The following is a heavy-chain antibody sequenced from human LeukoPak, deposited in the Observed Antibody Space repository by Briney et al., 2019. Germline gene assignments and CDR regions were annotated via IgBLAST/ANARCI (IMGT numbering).Heavy chain of an antibody. V-gene: IGHV4-59*08. CDR2: ISYNGGA. Sequence: SETLSLTCTVSGGSISSSYWSWIRRPPGKGLEWIGYISYNGGANYNPSLKSRVTISIDTSKNQFSLKLSSVTAADTAVYYCARGIAAAGTFDYWGQGALVTVSS. D-gene: IGHD6-13*01. CDR1: GGSISSSY. J-gene: IGHJ4*02. CDR3: ARGIAAAGTFDY.